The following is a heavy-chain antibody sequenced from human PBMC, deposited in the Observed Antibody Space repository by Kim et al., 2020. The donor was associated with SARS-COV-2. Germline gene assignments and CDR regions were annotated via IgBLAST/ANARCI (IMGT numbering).Heavy chain of an antibody. CDR1: GGSISSSNW. Sequence: SETLSLTCAVSGGSISSSNWWSWVRQPPGKGLEWIGEIYHSGSTNYNPSLKSRVTISVDKSKNQFSLKLSSVTAADTAVYYCASHVTEDIVVVVAATRAGWFDPWGQGTLVTVSS. CDR3: ASHVTEDIVVVVAATRAGWFDP. CDR2: IYHSGST. J-gene: IGHJ5*02. D-gene: IGHD2-15*01. V-gene: IGHV4-4*02.